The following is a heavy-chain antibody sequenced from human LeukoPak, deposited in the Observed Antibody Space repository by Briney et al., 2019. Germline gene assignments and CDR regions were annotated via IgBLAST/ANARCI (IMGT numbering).Heavy chain of an antibody. CDR1: GGAFSSYA. Sequence: SVKVSCKASGGAFSSYAISWVRQAPGQGLEWMGRIIPIFGTANYAQKFQGRVTITTDESTSTAYMELSSLRSEDTAVYYCARSNETPDYGDYQSAYDAFDIWGQGTMVTVSS. D-gene: IGHD4-17*01. CDR3: ARSNETPDYGDYQSAYDAFDI. CDR2: IIPIFGTA. J-gene: IGHJ3*02. V-gene: IGHV1-69*05.